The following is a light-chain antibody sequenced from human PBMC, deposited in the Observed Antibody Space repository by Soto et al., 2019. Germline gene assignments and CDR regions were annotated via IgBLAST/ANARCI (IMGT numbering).Light chain of an antibody. CDR3: QQANTFPLT. CDR2: SAS. Sequence: IQMTQSPSSLSASVGDRVTITCRASETIGNSLHWYQQKLGKAPKLLIYSASNLQSGVPPRFSGSGSGTHFTLTISSLQPEDFATYYCQQANTFPLTFGQGTRLEIK. J-gene: IGKJ5*01. CDR1: ETIGNS. V-gene: IGKV1-39*01.